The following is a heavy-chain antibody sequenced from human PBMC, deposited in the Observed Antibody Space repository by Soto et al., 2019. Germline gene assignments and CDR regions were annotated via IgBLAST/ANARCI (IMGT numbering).Heavy chain of an antibody. V-gene: IGHV1-18*04. CDR3: ARGYYGSGSYYPWFDP. J-gene: IGHJ5*02. D-gene: IGHD3-10*01. CDR1: GYTFTSYG. Sequence: ASVKVSCKASGYTFTSYGISWVRQAPGQGLEWMGWISAYNGNTNYAQKLQGRVTMTTDTSTSTAYMELRSLRSDDTAVYYCARGYYGSGSYYPWFDPWGQGTLVTVSS. CDR2: ISAYNGNT.